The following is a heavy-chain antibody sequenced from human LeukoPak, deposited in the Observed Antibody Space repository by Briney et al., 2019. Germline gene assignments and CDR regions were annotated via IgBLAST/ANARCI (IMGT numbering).Heavy chain of an antibody. V-gene: IGHV3-21*01. Sequence: GGSLRLSCAASGFTFSSYWMNWARQAPGKGLEWVSSISSSSSYIYYADSVKGRFTISRDNAKNSLYLQMNSLRAEDTAVYYCARDCRGYCSGGSRWGQGTLVTVSS. CDR2: ISSSSSYI. D-gene: IGHD2-15*01. CDR1: GFTFSSYW. CDR3: ARDCRGYCSGGSR. J-gene: IGHJ4*02.